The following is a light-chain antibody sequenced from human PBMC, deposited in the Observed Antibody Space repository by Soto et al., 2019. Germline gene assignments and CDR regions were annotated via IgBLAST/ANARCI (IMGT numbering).Light chain of an antibody. Sequence: DIQLTQSPSTVSASVGDRVRLTCRASQNIERWQAWYQQKPGKAPKLLLYDVSTLEGGVPSSFSGSGSATEFSIPISDLQADDFATDYCQQYHGDTSTFGQGTKVEVK. V-gene: IGKV1-5*01. CDR1: QNIERW. J-gene: IGKJ1*01. CDR3: QQYHGDTST. CDR2: DVS.